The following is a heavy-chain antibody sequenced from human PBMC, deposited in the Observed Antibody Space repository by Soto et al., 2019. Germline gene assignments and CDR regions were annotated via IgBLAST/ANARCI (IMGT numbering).Heavy chain of an antibody. CDR2: IYYSGST. J-gene: IGHJ4*02. V-gene: IGHV4-59*01. Sequence: TSETLSLTCTVSCSSTNCYFWSWSRQPPGKGLEWSGYIYYSGSTNYNPSLKGRVTISVDTSKNQFSLKLSSVTAADTAVYYCARGLRFLEEAYWGQGTLVTV. CDR3: ARGLRFLEEAY. D-gene: IGHD3-3*01. CDR1: CSSTNCYF.